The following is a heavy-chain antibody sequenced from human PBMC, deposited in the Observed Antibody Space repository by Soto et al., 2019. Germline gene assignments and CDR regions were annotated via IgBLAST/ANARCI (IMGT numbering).Heavy chain of an antibody. V-gene: IGHV3-20*01. J-gene: IGHJ4*02. D-gene: IGHD6-19*01. Sequence: EVQLVESGGGVVRPGGSLRLSCAASGFTFDDYGMSWVRQAPGKGLEWVSGINWNGGSTGYADSVKGRFTIARDNAKNSLYLQMNSLRAEDTALYDCARLYSSGWYGPGRYWGQGTRVTVSS. CDR1: GFTFDDYG. CDR2: INWNGGST. CDR3: ARLYSSGWYGPGRY.